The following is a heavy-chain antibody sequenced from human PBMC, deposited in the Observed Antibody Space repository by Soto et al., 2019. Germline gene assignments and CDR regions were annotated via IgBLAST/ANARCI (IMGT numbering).Heavy chain of an antibody. V-gene: IGHV1-18*01. D-gene: IGHD2-15*01. CDR3: ARDIGNVVVVAATGDY. CDR2: ISAYNGNT. J-gene: IGHJ4*02. CDR1: GYTFTSYG. Sequence: ASVKVSCKASGYTFTSYGMSWVRQAPGQGLKWMGWISAYNGNTNYAQKLQGRVTMTTDTSTSTAYMELRSLRSDDTAVYYCARDIGNVVVVAATGDYWGQGTLVTVSS.